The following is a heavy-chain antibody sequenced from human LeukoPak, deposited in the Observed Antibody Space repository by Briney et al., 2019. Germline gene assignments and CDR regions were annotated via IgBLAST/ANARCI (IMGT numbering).Heavy chain of an antibody. D-gene: IGHD1-26*01. V-gene: IGHV3-11*04. CDR3: ARAGSGRSPDWFDP. CDR1: GYSISTGYY. Sequence: LSLTCTVSGYSISTGYYWGWIRQPPGKGLEWVSYISSSGSTIYYADSVKGRFTISRDNAKNSLYLQMNSLRAEDTAVYYCARAGSGRSPDWFDPWGQGTLVTVSS. CDR2: ISSSGSTI. J-gene: IGHJ5*02.